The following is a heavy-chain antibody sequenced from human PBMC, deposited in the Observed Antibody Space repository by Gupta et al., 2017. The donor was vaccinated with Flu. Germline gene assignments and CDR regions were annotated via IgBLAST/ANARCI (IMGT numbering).Heavy chain of an antibody. V-gene: IGHV3-15*01. CDR1: GFTFSNAW. CDR3: TTDAVIVTRDAFDI. Sequence: EVQLVESGGGLVKPGGSLRLSCAASGFTFSNAWMSWVRQAPGKGLEWVGRIKSKTDGGTTDYAAPVKGRFTISRDDSKNTLYLQMNSLKTEDTAVYYCTTDAVIVTRDAFDIWGQGTMVTVSS. CDR2: IKSKTDGGTT. J-gene: IGHJ3*02. D-gene: IGHD3-22*01.